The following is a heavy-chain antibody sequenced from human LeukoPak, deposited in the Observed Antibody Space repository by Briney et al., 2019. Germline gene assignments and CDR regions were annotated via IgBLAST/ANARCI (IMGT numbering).Heavy chain of an antibody. V-gene: IGHV4-34*01. Sequence: PSGTLSLTCAVYGGSFSGYYWSWIRQPPGKGLEWIGEINHSGSTNYNPSLKSRVTISVDTSKNQFSLKLSSVTAADTAVYYCASIAVAGKGSWGQGTLVTVSS. CDR2: INHSGST. CDR3: ASIAVAGKGS. J-gene: IGHJ4*02. D-gene: IGHD6-19*01. CDR1: GGSFSGYY.